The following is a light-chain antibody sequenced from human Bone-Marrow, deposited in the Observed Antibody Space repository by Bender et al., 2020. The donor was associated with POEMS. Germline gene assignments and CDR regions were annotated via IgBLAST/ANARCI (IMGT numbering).Light chain of an antibody. Sequence: QSALTQPASVSGSPGQSITVSCTGTSSDVGSYNLVSWYQQYPGKVPKLIIYEASKRPSGVSNRFSGSKSGNTASLTVSGLQAEDEADYYCSSYAGINNLVFGGGTKLTVL. V-gene: IGLV2-14*02. CDR3: SSYAGINNLV. J-gene: IGLJ2*01. CDR2: EAS. CDR1: SSDVGSYNL.